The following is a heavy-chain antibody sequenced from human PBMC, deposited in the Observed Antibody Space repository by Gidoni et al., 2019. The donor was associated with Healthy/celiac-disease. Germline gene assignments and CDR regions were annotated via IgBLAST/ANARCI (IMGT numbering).Heavy chain of an antibody. CDR3: ARALAGYYYGSGNVRWFDP. D-gene: IGHD3-10*01. Sequence: QVQLQQWVAGLLKPSETLSLTCAVDGGSFSGSYWSWIRQPPGKGLEWIGEINHSGSTNYNPSLKSRVTISVDTSKNQFSLKLSSVTAADTAVYYCARALAGYYYGSGNVRWFDPWGQGTLVTVSS. CDR2: INHSGST. CDR1: GGSFSGSY. J-gene: IGHJ5*02. V-gene: IGHV4-34*01.